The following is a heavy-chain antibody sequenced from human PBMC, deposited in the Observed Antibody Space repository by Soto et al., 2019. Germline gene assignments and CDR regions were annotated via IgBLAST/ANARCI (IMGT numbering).Heavy chain of an antibody. CDR2: IRNKANSYTT. CDR1: GFTFRDHY. J-gene: IGHJ3*02. D-gene: IGHD2-8*01. CDR3: ARTGGYCTNGVCDDAFDI. V-gene: IGHV3-72*01. Sequence: GGPLRLSCAASGFTFRDHYMDWVRQAPGKGLGWVGRIRNKANSYTTEYAASVKGRFTISRDDSKNSLYLQMNSLKTEDTAVYYCARTGGYCTNGVCDDAFDIWGQGTMVTVSS.